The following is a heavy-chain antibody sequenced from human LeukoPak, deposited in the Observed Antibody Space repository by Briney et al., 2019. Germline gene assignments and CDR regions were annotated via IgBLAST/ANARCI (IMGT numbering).Heavy chain of an antibody. CDR3: ARDYYYDSSGYYIYFDY. CDR2: INPSGGST. D-gene: IGHD3-22*01. J-gene: IGHJ4*02. Sequence: ASVKVSCKASGYTFTSYYMHWVRQAPGQGLEWMGIINPSGGSTSYAQKFQGRVTMTRDTSTSTVYMELSSLRSEDTAVYYFARDYYYDSSGYYIYFDYWGQGTPVTVSS. V-gene: IGHV1-46*01. CDR1: GYTFTSYY.